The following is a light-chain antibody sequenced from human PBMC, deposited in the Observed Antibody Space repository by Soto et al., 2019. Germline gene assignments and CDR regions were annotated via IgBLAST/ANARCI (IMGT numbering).Light chain of an antibody. Sequence: DIQMTQSPSSLSASVGDRLTITCRASQRISSYVNWYQQRPGQAPQLLIYAASSLQSGVPSRFSGSGSGTDFTPTINSLQPEDFVTYYYQQSYTPPWTFGQGTKVEIK. V-gene: IGKV1-39*01. J-gene: IGKJ1*01. CDR3: QQSYTPPWT. CDR1: QRISSY. CDR2: AAS.